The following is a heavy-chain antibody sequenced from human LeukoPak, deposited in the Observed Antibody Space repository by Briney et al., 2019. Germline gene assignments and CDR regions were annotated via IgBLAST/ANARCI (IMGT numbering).Heavy chain of an antibody. CDR2: ISGNGGST. CDR3: AKDRKYCSSTSCPYYFDF. V-gene: IGHV3-23*01. J-gene: IGHJ4*02. CDR1: GFTFSSYA. D-gene: IGHD2-2*01. Sequence: GGSLRLSCAASGFTFSSYAMSWVRQAPGKGLERVSAISGNGGSTYYADSVKGRFTISRDNSKNTLYPQMNSLRAEDTAVFYCAKDRKYCSSTSCPYYFDFWGQGTLVTVSS.